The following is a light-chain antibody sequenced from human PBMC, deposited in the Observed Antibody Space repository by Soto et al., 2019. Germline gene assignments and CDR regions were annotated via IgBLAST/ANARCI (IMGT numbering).Light chain of an antibody. CDR1: SSNIGAGYD. V-gene: IGLV1-40*01. Sequence: QSVLTQPPSVSGAPGQRVTISCTGSSSNIGAGYDVHWYQQLPGTAPKLLIYGNNNRPSGVPDRFSGSKSGTSASLAITGLLAEDEAAYYCHSYDSGLGVFGGGTKLTVL. CDR3: HSYDSGLGV. CDR2: GNN. J-gene: IGLJ2*01.